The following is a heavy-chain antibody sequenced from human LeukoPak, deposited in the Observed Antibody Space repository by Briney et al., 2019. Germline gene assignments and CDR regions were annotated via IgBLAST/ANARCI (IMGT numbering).Heavy chain of an antibody. CDR1: GYMSDDFL. V-gene: IGHV5-51*01. Sequence: GASLKISCKGSGYMSDDFLVGWARQVPGKGLEWMGVIPTADSETRYSTTFQGQVIISADKSLNTAHLQWSSLTASDNAIYYCARRMRRNGNSNLWYFDYWGQGTLVSVSS. D-gene: IGHD1-7*01. J-gene: IGHJ4*02. CDR2: IPTADSET. CDR3: ARRMRRNGNSNLWYFDY.